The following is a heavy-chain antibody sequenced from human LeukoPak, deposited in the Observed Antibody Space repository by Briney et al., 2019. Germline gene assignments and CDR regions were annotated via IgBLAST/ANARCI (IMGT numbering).Heavy chain of an antibody. D-gene: IGHD3-22*01. CDR3: AKGPLIVVVVPLDY. CDR1: GFTFSSYA. V-gene: IGHV3-23*01. CDR2: ISGSGGST. Sequence: GGSLRLSCAASGFTFSSYAMSWVRQAPGKGLEWVSAISGSGGSTYYADSVKGRCTISRDNSKNTLYLQMNSLRAEDTAVYYCAKGPLIVVVVPLDYWGQGTLVTVSS. J-gene: IGHJ4*02.